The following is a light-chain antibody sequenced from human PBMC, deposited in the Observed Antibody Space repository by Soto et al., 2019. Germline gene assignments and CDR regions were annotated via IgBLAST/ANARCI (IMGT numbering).Light chain of an antibody. CDR2: KAS. V-gene: IGKV1-5*03. CDR1: QTIDSW. J-gene: IGKJ1*01. CDR3: QQYHIYSRT. Sequence: DIQMTQSPSTLSASVGDRVTITCRASQTIDSWLAWYQQRPGKPPNLLIYKASTLASGVPSRFSGSESGTEFTLTINRLQADDVETYYCQQYHIYSRTFGQWTTVDI.